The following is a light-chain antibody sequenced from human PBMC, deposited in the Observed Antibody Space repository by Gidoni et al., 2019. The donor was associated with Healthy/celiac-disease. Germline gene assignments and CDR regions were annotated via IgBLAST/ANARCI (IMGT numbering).Light chain of an antibody. Sequence: DSKMIQAPSSLSASVGDRVTITCRESQSISSYLNWYQQKPGKAPNLLVSAASSLPSGDPSRFSGSGSATYFTLTSSLLQPEDFATYCCQQSYSTPWTFGQGTKVEIK. CDR1: QSISSY. CDR3: QQSYSTPWT. CDR2: AAS. V-gene: IGKV1-39*01. J-gene: IGKJ1*01.